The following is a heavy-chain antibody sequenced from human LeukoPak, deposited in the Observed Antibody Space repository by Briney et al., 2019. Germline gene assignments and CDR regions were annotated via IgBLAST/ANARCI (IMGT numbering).Heavy chain of an antibody. J-gene: IGHJ3*02. CDR3: ARPAIVVVGIGSHDAFEI. Sequence: PAQSLTLSCAISGFTFSSYSTNWVRHAPGPWLDWDSSISRSSRYVYYTVSVMGRFTISRDNAKNSLYLQMNSLGVDDTALYYCARPAIVVVGIGSHDAFEIWGQGTMVTVSS. CDR2: ISRSSRYV. V-gene: IGHV3-21*01. CDR1: GFTFSSYS. D-gene: IGHD3-3*01.